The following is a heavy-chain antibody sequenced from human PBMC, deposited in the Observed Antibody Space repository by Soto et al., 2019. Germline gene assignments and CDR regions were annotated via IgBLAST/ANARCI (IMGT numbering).Heavy chain of an antibody. CDR1: GGTFSSYA. CDR2: IIPIFGTA. CDR3: ARRIAAAGYYYYYGMDV. V-gene: IGHV1-69*12. J-gene: IGHJ6*02. D-gene: IGHD6-13*01. Sequence: QVQLVQSGAEVKKPGSSVKVSCKASGGTFSSYAISWVRQAAGQGLEWMGGIIPIFGTANYAQKFQGRVTITADESTSTAYMELSSLRSEDTAVYYCARRIAAAGYYYYYGMDVWGQGTTVTVSS.